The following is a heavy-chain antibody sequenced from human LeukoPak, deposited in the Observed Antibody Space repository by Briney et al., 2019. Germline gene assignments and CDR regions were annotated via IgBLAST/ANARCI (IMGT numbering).Heavy chain of an antibody. D-gene: IGHD3-22*01. V-gene: IGHV1-69*04. J-gene: IGHJ4*02. CDR3: ARNSGYDSSGYYYDY. Sequence: SVKVSCKASGGTFSSYAISCVRQAPGQGLEWMARIIPILGIANYAQKFQGRVTITADKSTSTAYMELSSLRSEDTAVYYCARNSGYDSSGYYYDYWGQGTLVTVSS. CDR2: IIPILGIA. CDR1: GGTFSSYA.